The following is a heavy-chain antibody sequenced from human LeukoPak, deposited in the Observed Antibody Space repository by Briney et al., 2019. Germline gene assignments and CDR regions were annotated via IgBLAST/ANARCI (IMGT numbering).Heavy chain of an antibody. J-gene: IGHJ5*02. V-gene: IGHV4-39*07. CDR3: ASAATYGDVNWFDP. Sequence: PSETLSLTCTVSGGSISSRSYYWGWIRQPPGKGLEWIGSIYYSGSTYYNPSLKSRVTISVDTSKNQFSLKLSSVTAADTAVYYCASAATYGDVNWFDPWGQGTLVTVSS. CDR2: IYYSGST. CDR1: GGSISSRSYY. D-gene: IGHD4-17*01.